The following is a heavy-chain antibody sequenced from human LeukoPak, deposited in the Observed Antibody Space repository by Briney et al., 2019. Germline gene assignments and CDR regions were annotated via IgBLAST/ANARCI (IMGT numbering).Heavy chain of an antibody. CDR1: GFTFSSYW. V-gene: IGHV3-7*03. J-gene: IGHJ4*02. D-gene: IGHD6-13*01. Sequence: GGSLRLSCAASGFTFSSYWMHWVRQAPGKGLEWVANIKQDGNEKYYVDSVKGRFTISRDNAKNSLYLQMNSLRAEDTAVYYCASYPTPGIGAAATFNYWGQGTLVTVSS. CDR2: IKQDGNEK. CDR3: ASYPTPGIGAAATFNY.